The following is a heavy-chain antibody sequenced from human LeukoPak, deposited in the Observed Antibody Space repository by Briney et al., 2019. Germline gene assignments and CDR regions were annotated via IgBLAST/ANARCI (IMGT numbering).Heavy chain of an antibody. D-gene: IGHD3-3*01. Sequence: ASVKVSCKASGYTFTSYGISWVRQAPGQGLEWMGWISAYNGNTNYAQKLQGRVTMTTDTSTSTAYMELRSLRSDDTAVYYCARDKLAYYDFWSGAPGFDIWGQGTMVTVSS. CDR2: ISAYNGNT. J-gene: IGHJ3*02. CDR1: GYTFTSYG. V-gene: IGHV1-18*01. CDR3: ARDKLAYYDFWSGAPGFDI.